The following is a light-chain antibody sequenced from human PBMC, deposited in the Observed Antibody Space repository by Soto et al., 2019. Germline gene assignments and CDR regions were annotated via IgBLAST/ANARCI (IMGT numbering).Light chain of an antibody. J-gene: IGKJ1*01. CDR1: HDIGNY. CDR2: KAS. Sequence: DIQLTQSPSTLSASVGDRVIITCRASHDIGNYLAWYQQKPGKAPKHLIYKASSLESGVPSRFSGSGSGTEFTLTISSLQPDDFATYYCQQYNSYPWTFGQGTKADIK. V-gene: IGKV1-5*03. CDR3: QQYNSYPWT.